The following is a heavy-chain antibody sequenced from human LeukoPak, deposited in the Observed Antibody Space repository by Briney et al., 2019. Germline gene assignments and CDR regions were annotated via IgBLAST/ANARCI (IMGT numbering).Heavy chain of an antibody. CDR2: ISTSGGTT. CDR1: GFTFSSYW. V-gene: IGHV3-23*01. CDR3: AKGLSDFWSAHHF. D-gene: IGHD3-3*01. Sequence: GGSLRLSCAASGFTFSSYWMSWVRQAPGKGLEWVSSISTSGGTTYNADSVKGRFAISRDTSKNTLHLQMSSLRVEDTAVYYCAKGLSDFWSAHHFWGQGTLVTVSS. J-gene: IGHJ4*02.